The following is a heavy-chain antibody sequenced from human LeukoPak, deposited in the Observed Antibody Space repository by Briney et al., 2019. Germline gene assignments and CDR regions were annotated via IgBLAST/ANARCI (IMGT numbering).Heavy chain of an antibody. V-gene: IGHV3-53*01. Sequence: GGSLRLSYAASGFNVSSNYMSWVRQASGRGLEWVSALYSGGYTDYADSVKGRFTISRDNANNSLYLQMNSLSPEDTAVYYCARDPHNVAANWFDPWGQGALVTVSS. CDR1: GFNVSSNY. CDR2: LYSGGYT. D-gene: IGHD6-13*01. J-gene: IGHJ5*02. CDR3: ARDPHNVAANWFDP.